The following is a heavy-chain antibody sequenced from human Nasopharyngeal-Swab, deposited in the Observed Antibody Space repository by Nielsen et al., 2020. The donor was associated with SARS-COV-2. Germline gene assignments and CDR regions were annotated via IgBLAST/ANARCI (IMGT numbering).Heavy chain of an antibody. CDR3: ALLEVGHMTTVTNFDY. CDR1: GFTFSSYS. J-gene: IGHJ4*02. Sequence: GESLKISCAASGFTFSSYSMNWVRQAPGKGLEWVSYISSSSSTIYYADSVKGRFTISRDNAKNTLYLQMNSLRAEDTAVYYCALLEVGHMTTVTNFDYWGQGTLVTVSS. D-gene: IGHD4-11*01. V-gene: IGHV3-48*01. CDR2: ISSSSSTI.